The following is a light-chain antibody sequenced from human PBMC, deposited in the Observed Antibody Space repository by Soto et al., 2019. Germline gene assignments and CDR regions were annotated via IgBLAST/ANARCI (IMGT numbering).Light chain of an antibody. CDR3: QHYSTWPPET. J-gene: IGKJ1*01. CDR1: QSISSD. CDR2: GAS. Sequence: EIVMTQSPATLSVSPGERATLSCRASQSISSDLAWYQQKPGQAPRLLIYGASTRATGVPARFSGSGSGTEFPLTITSLQAEDLAVYYCQHYSTWPPETFGQGTKVDIK. V-gene: IGKV3-15*01.